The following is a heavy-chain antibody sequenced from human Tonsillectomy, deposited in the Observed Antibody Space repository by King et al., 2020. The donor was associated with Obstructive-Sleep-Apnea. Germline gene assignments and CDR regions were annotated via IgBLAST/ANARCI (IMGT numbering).Heavy chain of an antibody. D-gene: IGHD4-17*01. CDR2: IYWNDDK. CDR1: GFSLSTSGVG. V-gene: IGHV2-5*01. CDR3: VHIKTGGDYDGPDY. Sequence: ITLKESGPTLVKPTQTLTLTCTFSGFSLSTSGVGVGWIRQPPGKALEWLALIYWNDDKRYNPSLNSRLTITKDTSKNQLVFTMTNMDPVDTATYYCVHIKTGGDYDGPDYWGQGTLVTVSS. J-gene: IGHJ4*02.